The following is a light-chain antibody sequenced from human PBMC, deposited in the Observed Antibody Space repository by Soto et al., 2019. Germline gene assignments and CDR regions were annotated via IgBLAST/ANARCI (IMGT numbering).Light chain of an antibody. V-gene: IGKV3-15*01. CDR1: ESVRNK. Sequence: EIVMTQSPATLSVSPGEGATLSCRASESVRNKLAWYQQKPGQAPRLLIYGASTRATGIPARFSGSGSGTEFTLTISSLQSEDFAFYYCQQRNSWPPTFTFGQGTRLEIK. CDR2: GAS. J-gene: IGKJ5*01. CDR3: QQRNSWPPTFT.